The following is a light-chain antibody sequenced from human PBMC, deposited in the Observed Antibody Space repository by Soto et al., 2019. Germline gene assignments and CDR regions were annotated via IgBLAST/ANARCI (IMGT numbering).Light chain of an antibody. CDR2: TAS. J-gene: IGKJ4*01. CDR3: QQSFSSPLT. V-gene: IGKV1-39*01. CDR1: QNIKKY. Sequence: DIQMTQSPSSLSAPVGDRVTITCRARQNIKKYLNWYQQKPGKAPKLLIYTASSLQVAFSSRFSGSGSGTDFTLTISSLQPEDIATYYCQQSFSSPLTFGGGTRVEIK.